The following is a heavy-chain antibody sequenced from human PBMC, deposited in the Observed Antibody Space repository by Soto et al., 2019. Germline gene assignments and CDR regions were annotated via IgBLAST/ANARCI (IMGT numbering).Heavy chain of an antibody. CDR2: INHSGST. Sequence: SETLSLTCAVYGGSFSGYYWSWIRQPPGKGLEWIGEINHSGSTNYNPSLKSRVTISVDTSKNQFSLKLSSVTAADTAVYYCAGAGRGYCSSTSCHKQYYYYYYGMDVWGQGTTVT. CDR1: GGSFSGYY. D-gene: IGHD2-2*02. J-gene: IGHJ6*02. CDR3: AGAGRGYCSSTSCHKQYYYYYYGMDV. V-gene: IGHV4-34*01.